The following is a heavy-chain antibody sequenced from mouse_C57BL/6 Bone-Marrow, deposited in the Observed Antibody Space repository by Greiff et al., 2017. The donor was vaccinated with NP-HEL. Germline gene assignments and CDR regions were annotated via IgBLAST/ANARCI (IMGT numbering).Heavy chain of an antibody. CDR1: GYTFTSYW. Sequence: QVQLQQPGAELVKPGASVKLSCKASGYTFTSYWMQWVKQRPGQGLEWIGEIDPSDSYTNYNQKFKGKATLTVDTSSSTAYMQRSSLTSEDSAVYYCARELRGYFDVWGTGTTVTVSS. CDR3: ARELRGYFDV. J-gene: IGHJ1*03. CDR2: IDPSDSYT. D-gene: IGHD1-1*01. V-gene: IGHV1-50*01.